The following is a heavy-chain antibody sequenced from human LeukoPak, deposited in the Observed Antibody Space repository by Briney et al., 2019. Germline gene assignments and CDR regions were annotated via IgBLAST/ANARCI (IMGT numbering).Heavy chain of an antibody. CDR2: MNPNSGNT. CDR1: GYTFTGYY. J-gene: IGHJ4*02. V-gene: IGHV1-8*03. D-gene: IGHD6-19*01. CDR3: ARGRGYSSGWYLRVGEAENDY. Sequence: GASVKVSCKASGYTFTGYYMHWVRQATGQGLEWTGWMNPNSGNTGYAQKFQGRVTITRNTSISTAYMELSSLRSEDTAVYYCARGRGYSSGWYLRVGEAENDYWGQGTLVTVSS.